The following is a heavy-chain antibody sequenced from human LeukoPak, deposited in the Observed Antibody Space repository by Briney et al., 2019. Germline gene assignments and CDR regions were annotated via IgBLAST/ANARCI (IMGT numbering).Heavy chain of an antibody. J-gene: IGHJ4*02. D-gene: IGHD5-18*01. CDR1: GYTFTDYE. CDR3: ARNPSRSDTYFDL. V-gene: IGHV1-8*01. CDR2: TNPSSRNR. Sequence: GSVKVSCKASGYTFTDYEINWVRQASGQGLEWMGWTNPSSRNRAYAPKFEGRVTMTTDTSTSTAYMELRSLTSEDTAVCYCARNPSRSDTYFDLWGQGTLVTVSS.